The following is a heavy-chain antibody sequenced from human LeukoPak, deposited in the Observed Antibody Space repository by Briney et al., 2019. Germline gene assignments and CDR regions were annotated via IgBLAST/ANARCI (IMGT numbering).Heavy chain of an antibody. J-gene: IGHJ5*02. D-gene: IGHD6-13*01. Sequence: PGGSLRLSCAASGFTFSSYAMSWVRQAPGKGLEWVSAISGSGGSTYYADSVKGRFTISRDNSKNTLYLQMNSLRAEDTAVYYCAKSHLSAAAGMGAFDPWGQGTLVTVSS. CDR3: AKSHLSAAAGMGAFDP. CDR1: GFTFSSYA. CDR2: ISGSGGST. V-gene: IGHV3-23*01.